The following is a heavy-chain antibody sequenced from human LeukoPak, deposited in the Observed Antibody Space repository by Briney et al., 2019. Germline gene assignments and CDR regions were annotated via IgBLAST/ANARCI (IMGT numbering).Heavy chain of an antibody. D-gene: IGHD3-10*01. V-gene: IGHV3-23*01. CDR3: AKYYNYYYYYMDV. CDR2: ISGSGGST. Sequence: GGSLRLSCAASGFTFSSYGMSWVRQAPGKGLEWVSAISGSGGSTYYADSVKGRFTISRDNSKNTLYLQMNSLRAEDTAVYYCAKYYNYYYYYMDVWGKGTTVTISS. J-gene: IGHJ6*03. CDR1: GFTFSSYG.